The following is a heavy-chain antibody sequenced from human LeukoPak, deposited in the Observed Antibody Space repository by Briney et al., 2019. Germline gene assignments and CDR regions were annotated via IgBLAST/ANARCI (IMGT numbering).Heavy chain of an antibody. Sequence: GGSLGLSCAASGFTFSSYAMSWVRQAPGKGLEWVSAISGSGGSTYYADSVKGRFTISRDNSKNTLYLQMNSLRAEDTAVYYCAKSLPPPFIVGATDYWGQGTLVTVSS. CDR3: AKSLPPPFIVGATDY. D-gene: IGHD1-26*01. V-gene: IGHV3-23*01. CDR1: GFTFSSYA. J-gene: IGHJ4*02. CDR2: ISGSGGST.